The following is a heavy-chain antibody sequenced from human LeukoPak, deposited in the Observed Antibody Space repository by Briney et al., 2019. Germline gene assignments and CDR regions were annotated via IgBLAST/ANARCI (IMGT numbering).Heavy chain of an antibody. D-gene: IGHD3-16*01. CDR1: GFPSDDYA. Sequence: GGSLRLSCAVSGFPSDDYAMHWVRQAPGKGLEWVSGISWHTGTTGYAESVKGRFTISSDSAKNSLYLQTDSLRVEDTALYYCAKSGRKYYPVLGLDFWGQGTLVTVSS. CDR2: ISWHTGTT. V-gene: IGHV3-9*02. J-gene: IGHJ4*02. CDR3: AKSGRKYYPVLGLDF.